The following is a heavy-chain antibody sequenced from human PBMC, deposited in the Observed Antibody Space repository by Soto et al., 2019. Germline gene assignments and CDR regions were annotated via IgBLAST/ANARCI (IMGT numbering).Heavy chain of an antibody. Sequence: EVQLVESGGGLVQPGGSLRLSCAASGFRFSIYSMNWVRQAPGKGLEWSAYITSDTNTIKYADSVKGRFTISRDNDKNSVYLQMNSLRDDDTAVYYCARSVEGHFDYWGQGTVVTVSA. V-gene: IGHV3-48*02. CDR1: GFRFSIYS. J-gene: IGHJ4*02. CDR2: ITSDTNTI. D-gene: IGHD6-19*01. CDR3: ARSVEGHFDY.